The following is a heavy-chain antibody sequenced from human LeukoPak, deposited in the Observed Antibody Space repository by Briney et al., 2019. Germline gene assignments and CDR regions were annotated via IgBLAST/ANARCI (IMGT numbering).Heavy chain of an antibody. D-gene: IGHD4-23*01. CDR1: GGSFSGYY. Sequence: PSETLSLTCAIYGGSFSGYYWSWIRQPPGKGLEWIGEINHSGSTSYNPSLKSRITISIDTSKNQFSLRLSSVTAADTAVYYCAKVGYGGNSFDYWGQGTLVTVSS. V-gene: IGHV4-34*01. J-gene: IGHJ4*02. CDR2: INHSGST. CDR3: AKVGYGGNSFDY.